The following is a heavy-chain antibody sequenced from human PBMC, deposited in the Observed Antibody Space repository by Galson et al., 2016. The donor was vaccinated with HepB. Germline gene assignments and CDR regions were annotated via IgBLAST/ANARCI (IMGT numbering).Heavy chain of an antibody. CDR1: GFTFDDYI. Sequence: SLRLSCATSGFTFDDYIMHSVRQTPEKGLEWVSLINWDGRTTYYADSVQGRFTFSRDNNRNSLSLHMNSLKSEDTALYYCAKASGSHARYHFDRWGQGTQVAVSA. CDR2: INWDGRTT. D-gene: IGHD3-3*01. CDR3: AKASGSHARYHFDR. J-gene: IGHJ4*02. V-gene: IGHV3-43*01.